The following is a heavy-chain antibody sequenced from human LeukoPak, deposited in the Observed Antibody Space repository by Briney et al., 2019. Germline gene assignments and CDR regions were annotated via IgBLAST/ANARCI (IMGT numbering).Heavy chain of an antibody. V-gene: IGHV3-74*01. CDR3: AREPGGVPADLDY. CDR2: INPDGSST. CDR1: GFTFIAYG. J-gene: IGHJ4*02. D-gene: IGHD2-2*01. Sequence: GGSLRLSCAASGFTFIAYGMQWVRQAPGKGLVWVSRINPDGSSTSYADSVKGRFTVSRDNAKNSLYLQMNSLRAEDTAVYYCAREPGGVPADLDYWGQGTLVTVSS.